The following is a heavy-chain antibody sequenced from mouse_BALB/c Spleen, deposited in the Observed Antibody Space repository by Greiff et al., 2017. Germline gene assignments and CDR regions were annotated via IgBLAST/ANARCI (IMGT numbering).Heavy chain of an antibody. Sequence: EVMLVESGGGLVKPGGCLKLSCAASGFTFSSYAMSWVRQTPEKRLEWVASISSGGSTYYPDSVKGRFTISRDNARNILYLQMSSLRSEDTAMYYCARGGCDDYYAMDYWGQGTSVTVSS. CDR1: GFTFSSYA. J-gene: IGHJ4*01. V-gene: IGHV5-6-5*01. CDR2: ISSGGST. CDR3: ARGGCDDYYAMDY.